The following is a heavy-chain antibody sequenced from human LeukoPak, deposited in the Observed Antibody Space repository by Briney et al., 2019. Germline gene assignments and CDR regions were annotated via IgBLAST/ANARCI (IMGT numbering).Heavy chain of an antibody. CDR1: ALTFSDYS. CDR3: ARGPKTSFDY. V-gene: IGHV3-48*01. Sequence: GGSLRLSCAASALTFSDYSMNWVRKAPGKGLEWLSYISSNGSTIYYEASVKGRFTISRDSAKNSLYLQMNGLRAEHTAIYYCARGPKTSFDYWGQGTLVTVSS. CDR2: ISSNGSTI. J-gene: IGHJ4*02.